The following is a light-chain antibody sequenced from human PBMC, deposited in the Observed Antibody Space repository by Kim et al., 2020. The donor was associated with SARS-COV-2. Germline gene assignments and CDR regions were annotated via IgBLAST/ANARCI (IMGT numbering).Light chain of an antibody. CDR3: NSRDSSGNLVV. J-gene: IGLJ2*01. Sequence: ALGQTVRITCQGESLRVYYASWYQQKPGQAPVLVIFGKNSRPSGIPDRCSGSSSGNTASLTITGSQAEDEADYYCNSRDSSGNLVVFGGGTQLTVL. V-gene: IGLV3-19*01. CDR2: GKN. CDR1: SLRVYY.